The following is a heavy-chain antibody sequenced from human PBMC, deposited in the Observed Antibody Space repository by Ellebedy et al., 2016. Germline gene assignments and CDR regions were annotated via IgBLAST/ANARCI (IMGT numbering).Heavy chain of an antibody. D-gene: IGHD5-18*01. CDR3: ARMNYAAMVT. Sequence: GESLKISCAASGFTFSNYWMHWVRQAPGKGVGWVSRIKSDGSSTIYAVSVKGRFTICRDNAKNTLYLQMNSLRAEDTAVYYCARMNYAAMVTWGQGTLVTVSS. CDR2: IKSDGSST. CDR1: GFTFSNYW. V-gene: IGHV3-74*01. J-gene: IGHJ4*02.